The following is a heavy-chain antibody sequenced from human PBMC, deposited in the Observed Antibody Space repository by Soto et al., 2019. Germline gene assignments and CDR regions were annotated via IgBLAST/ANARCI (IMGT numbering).Heavy chain of an antibody. D-gene: IGHD3-16*01. CDR3: ARVRFGAPFNF. J-gene: IGHJ4*02. CDR1: GYRFTTYV. Sequence: ASVKVSCKGSGYRFTTYVINWVRQAPGQGLEWVRWFNPDNQNTNYAQKFQDRVSLTTDSSTNTAYMRLRDLRSDDTAVYYCARVRFGAPFNFWGQGSLVTVSS. V-gene: IGHV1-18*04. CDR2: FNPDNQNT.